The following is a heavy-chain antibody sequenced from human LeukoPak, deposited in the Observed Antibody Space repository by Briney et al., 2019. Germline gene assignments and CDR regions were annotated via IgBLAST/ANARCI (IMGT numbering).Heavy chain of an antibody. CDR1: GFTFSSYS. V-gene: IGHV3-21*01. Sequence: PGGSLRLSCAASGFTFSSYSINWVRQAPGKGLEWVSSISSSSSYIYYADSVKGRFTISGDNAKNSLYLQMNSLRAEDTAVYYCARDKGVATIPTVTTEVEGFDYWGQGTLVTVSS. D-gene: IGHD4-17*01. CDR3: ARDKGVATIPTVTTEVEGFDY. J-gene: IGHJ4*02. CDR2: ISSSSSYI.